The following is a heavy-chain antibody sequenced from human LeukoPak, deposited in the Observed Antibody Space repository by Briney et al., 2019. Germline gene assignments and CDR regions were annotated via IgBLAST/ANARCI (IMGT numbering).Heavy chain of an antibody. D-gene: IGHD2-15*01. CDR1: GFTFSNYW. Sequence: GSLRLSCAASGFTFSNYWMSWIRQPPGKGLEWIGSIHYSGSTNYNPSLKSRVTISVDTSKNQFSLKLSSVTAADTAVYYCARGYCSGGSCYSYYYYNYMDVWGKGTTVTVSS. J-gene: IGHJ6*03. CDR3: ARGYCSGGSCYSYYYYNYMDV. CDR2: IHYSGST. V-gene: IGHV4-39*07.